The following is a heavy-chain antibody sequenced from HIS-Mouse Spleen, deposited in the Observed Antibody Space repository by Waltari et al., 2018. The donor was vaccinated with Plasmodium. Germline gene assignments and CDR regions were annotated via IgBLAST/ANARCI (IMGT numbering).Heavy chain of an antibody. D-gene: IGHD7-27*01. J-gene: IGHJ4*02. Sequence: QVQLQQWGAGLLKPSETLSLTCAVYGGSFSGYYWSWIRQPPGKGLEWIGEINHSGRTNYNPSLKSRVTISGDTSKNQFSLKLSSVTAADTAVYYCARVIPLGIPHFDYWGQGTLVTVSS. CDR2: INHSGRT. CDR3: ARVIPLGIPHFDY. CDR1: GGSFSGYY. V-gene: IGHV4-34*01.